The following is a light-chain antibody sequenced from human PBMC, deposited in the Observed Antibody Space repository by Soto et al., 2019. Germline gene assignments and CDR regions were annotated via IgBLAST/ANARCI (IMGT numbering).Light chain of an antibody. J-gene: IGLJ1*01. CDR1: YSNVGFYNF. CDR3: CSYAGSYTDV. Sequence: QSALTQPRSVSGSPGQSVTISCTGTYSNVGFYNFVSWYQQHPGKAPKLMIYDVTQRPSGVPDRFSGSKSGNTASLTISGLQAEDEADYYCCSYAGSYTDVFGTGTKLTVL. CDR2: DVT. V-gene: IGLV2-11*01.